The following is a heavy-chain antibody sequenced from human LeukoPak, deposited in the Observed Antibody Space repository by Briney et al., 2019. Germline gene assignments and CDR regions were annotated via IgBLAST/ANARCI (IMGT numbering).Heavy chain of an antibody. Sequence: GGSLRLSCAASGFTFSSYGMHWVRQAPGKGLEWVAFIRYDGSNKYYADSVKGRFTISRDNSKNTLYLQMNSPRAEDTAVYYCAKACISGPFGGVMGYWGQGTLVTVSS. CDR3: AKACISGPFGGVMGY. J-gene: IGHJ4*02. CDR2: IRYDGSNK. V-gene: IGHV3-30*02. CDR1: GFTFSSYG. D-gene: IGHD3-16*01.